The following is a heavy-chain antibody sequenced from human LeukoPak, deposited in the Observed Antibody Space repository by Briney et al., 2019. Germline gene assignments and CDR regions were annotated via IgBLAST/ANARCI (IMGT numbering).Heavy chain of an antibody. CDR1: GFTFSSYA. Sequence: GGSLRLSCAASGFTFSSYAMSWVRQAPGKGLEWVSAISGSDGSTYYADSVKGRFTISRDNSKNTLYLQMNSLRAEDTAVYYCAKRPYYYDSSGYYGSGYWGQGTLVTVSS. CDR2: ISGSDGST. D-gene: IGHD3-22*01. CDR3: AKRPYYYDSSGYYGSGY. V-gene: IGHV3-23*01. J-gene: IGHJ4*02.